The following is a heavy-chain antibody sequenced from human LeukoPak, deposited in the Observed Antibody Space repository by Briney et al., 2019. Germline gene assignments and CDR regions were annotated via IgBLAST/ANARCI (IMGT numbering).Heavy chain of an antibody. J-gene: IGHJ4*02. V-gene: IGHV4-30-4*01. Sequence: SQTLSLTCTVSGGSISSGDYYWSWIRQPPGKGLEWIGYIYYSGSTYYNPSLKSRVTISVDTSKNQFSLKLSSVTAADTAAYYCARAYYYDSSALDYWGQGTLVTVSS. CDR3: ARAYYYDSSALDY. CDR1: GGSISSGDYY. CDR2: IYYSGST. D-gene: IGHD3-22*01.